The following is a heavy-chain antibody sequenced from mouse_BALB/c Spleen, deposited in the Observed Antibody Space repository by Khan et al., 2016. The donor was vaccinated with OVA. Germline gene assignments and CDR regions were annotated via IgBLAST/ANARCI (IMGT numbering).Heavy chain of an antibody. Sequence: EVELVESGGDLMKPGGSLKLSCTASGFTFSAYGMSWVRQTPDTRLEWVATINSDGYYTYSQDSVQGRFTISRDNAKNTLYLQMSSLKYEDTAMYDCASHLTGSFAYGGQGTLVTVSA. CDR3: ASHLTGSFAY. J-gene: IGHJ3*01. CDR1: GFTFSAYG. V-gene: IGHV5-6*01. CDR2: INSDGYYT. D-gene: IGHD4-1*01.